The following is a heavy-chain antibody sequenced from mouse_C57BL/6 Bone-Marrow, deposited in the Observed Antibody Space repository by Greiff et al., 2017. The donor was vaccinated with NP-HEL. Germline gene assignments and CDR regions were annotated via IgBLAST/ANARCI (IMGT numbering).Heavy chain of an antibody. CDR2: ISNLAYSI. D-gene: IGHD2-3*01. CDR3: ARHDGYLAY. J-gene: IGHJ3*01. V-gene: IGHV5-15*01. Sequence: VQLQQSGGGLVQPGGSLKLSCAASGFTFSDYGMAWVRQAPRKGPEWVAFISNLAYSIYYADTVTGRFTISRENAKNTLYLEMSSLRSEDTAMYYCARHDGYLAYWGQGTLVTVSA. CDR1: GFTFSDYG.